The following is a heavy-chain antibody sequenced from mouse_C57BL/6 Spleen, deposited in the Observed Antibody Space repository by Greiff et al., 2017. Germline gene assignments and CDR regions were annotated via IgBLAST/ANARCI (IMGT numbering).Heavy chain of an antibody. J-gene: IGHJ1*03. CDR2: IYPGDGDT. CDR1: GYAFSSSW. Sequence: VQLQQSGPELVKPGASVKISCKASGYAFSSSWMNWVKQRPGKGLEWIGRIYPGDGDTNSNGKFKGKDTLTADKYSSTAYMQLSSLTSEDSAVYFCAINVITPWYFDVWGTGTTVTVSS. CDR3: AINVITPWYFDV. V-gene: IGHV1-82*01. D-gene: IGHD1-1*01.